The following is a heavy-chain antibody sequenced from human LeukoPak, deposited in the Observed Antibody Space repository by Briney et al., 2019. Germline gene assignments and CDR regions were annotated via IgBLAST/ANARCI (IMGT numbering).Heavy chain of an antibody. V-gene: IGHV1-46*01. CDR3: ARSVELKAFDI. Sequence: ASVKVSCKASGYTFTGYYMHWVRQAPRQGLEWMGIINPSGGSTSYAQKFQGRVTMTRDTSTSTVYMELSSLRSEDMAVYYCARSVELKAFDIWGQGTMVTVSS. CDR1: GYTFTGYY. J-gene: IGHJ3*02. D-gene: IGHD3-10*01. CDR2: INPSGGST.